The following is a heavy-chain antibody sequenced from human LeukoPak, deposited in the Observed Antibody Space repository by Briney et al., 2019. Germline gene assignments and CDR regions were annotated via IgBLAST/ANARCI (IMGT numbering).Heavy chain of an antibody. CDR3: AKDLYTSRYACCFDY. Sequence: GGSLRLSCVASGFTFSNYAMNWVRQAPGKGLEWVSGVSGGGSSTYYADSVKGRFTISRDNSKNMLYLQMNSLRAEDTAVYYCAKDLYTSRYACCFDYWGQGTLVTVSS. V-gene: IGHV3-23*01. D-gene: IGHD6-13*01. CDR1: GFTFSNYA. J-gene: IGHJ4*02. CDR2: VSGGGSST.